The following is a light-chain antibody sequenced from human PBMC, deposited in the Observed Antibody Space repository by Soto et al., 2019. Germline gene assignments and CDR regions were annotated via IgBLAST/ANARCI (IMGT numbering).Light chain of an antibody. CDR3: MQSTQSYT. V-gene: IGKV2-24*01. J-gene: IGKJ2*01. Sequence: DIVLTQTRLSSPVTLGQPASISCRSSQSLVHIDGNTYFNWLQQRPGQPPSLLICKISNRFPGVPDRFSGSGAGTDFTLKISRVEAEDVGVYYCMQSTQSYTFGQGTRLEIK. CDR1: QSLVHIDGNTY. CDR2: KIS.